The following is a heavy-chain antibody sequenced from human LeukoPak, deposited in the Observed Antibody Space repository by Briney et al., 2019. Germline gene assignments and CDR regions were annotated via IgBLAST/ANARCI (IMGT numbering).Heavy chain of an antibody. V-gene: IGHV1-8*01. CDR3: AREGHTSGYCGTFDV. D-gene: IGHD3-22*01. CDR2: MNPNSGNT. Sequence: ASVKVSCKASGYTFTSYDINWVRRATGQGLEWMGWMNPNSGNTGYAQKFRGRVTMTRNTSISTAYVELSSLRSEDTAVYYCAREGHTSGYCGTFDVWGQGTTVAVS. J-gene: IGHJ3*01. CDR1: GYTFTSYD.